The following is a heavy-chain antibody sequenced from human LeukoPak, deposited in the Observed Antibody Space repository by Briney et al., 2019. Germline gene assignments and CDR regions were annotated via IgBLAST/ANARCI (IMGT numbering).Heavy chain of an antibody. CDR1: GFTFRSYA. CDR2: ISGSGAKT. D-gene: IGHD3-3*01. V-gene: IGHV3-23*01. CDR3: AQGDSYYDFLLSV. Sequence: GGSPRLSCEASGFTFRSYAMTWVRQAPGKGLEWVSAISGSGAKTYYADSVKGRFTISRDNSRNTLYLQMSSLRAEDTAVYYCAQGDSYYDFLLSVWGQGTMVTVSS. J-gene: IGHJ3*01.